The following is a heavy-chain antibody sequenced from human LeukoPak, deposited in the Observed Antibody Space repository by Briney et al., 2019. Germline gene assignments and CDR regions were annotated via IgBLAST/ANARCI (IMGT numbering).Heavy chain of an antibody. D-gene: IGHD3-16*01. CDR2: IIPIFGTA. CDR3: AREKKRDLGYFDY. V-gene: IGHV1-69*05. CDR1: GGTFSSYA. Sequence: GASVKVSCKASGGTFSSYAISWVRQAPGQGLEWMGGIIPIFGTANYAQKFQGRVTITTDESTSTAYMELSSLRSEDTAVYYCAREKKRDLGYFDYWGQGTLVTVSS. J-gene: IGHJ4*02.